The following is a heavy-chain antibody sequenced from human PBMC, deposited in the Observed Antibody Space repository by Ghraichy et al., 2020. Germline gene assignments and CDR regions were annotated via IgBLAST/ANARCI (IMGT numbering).Heavy chain of an antibody. J-gene: IGHJ4*02. CDR2: ISGSGGST. D-gene: IGHD1-26*01. Sequence: LSLTCAASGFTFSSYAMSWVRQAPGKGLEWVSAISGSGGSTYYADSVKGRFTISRDNSKNTLYLQMNSLRAEDTAVYYCAKGTAIVGATSYFDYWGQGTLVTVSS. CDR1: GFTFSSYA. CDR3: AKGTAIVGATSYFDY. V-gene: IGHV3-23*01.